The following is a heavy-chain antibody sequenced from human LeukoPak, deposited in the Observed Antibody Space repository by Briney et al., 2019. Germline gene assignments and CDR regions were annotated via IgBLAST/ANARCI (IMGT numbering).Heavy chain of an antibody. V-gene: IGHV3-20*04. CDR1: GFTFDDYG. D-gene: IGHD3-22*01. Sequence: GGSLRLSCAASGFTFDDYGMSWVRHAPGKGLEWVSGINWNGGSTGYADSVKGRFTISRDNAKNSLYLQMNSLRAEDTALYYCARDFYDSSGRPYYYYYYMDVWGKGTTVTVSS. CDR3: ARDFYDSSGRPYYYYYYMDV. CDR2: INWNGGST. J-gene: IGHJ6*03.